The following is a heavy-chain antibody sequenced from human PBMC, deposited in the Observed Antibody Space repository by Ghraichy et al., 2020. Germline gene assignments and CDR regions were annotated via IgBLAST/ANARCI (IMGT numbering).Heavy chain of an antibody. CDR3: ARGGKEIFGVVIQYYFDY. CDR1: GFTFNTYS. CDR2: ISHDGGSK. V-gene: IGHV3-30-3*01. J-gene: IGHJ4*02. D-gene: IGHD3-3*01. Sequence: GGSLRLSCAASGFTFNTYSMHWVRQAPGKGLEWVAVISHDGGSKYYAASVKGRFTVSRDNSMNTLYLQMNSLRPEDTAAYYCARGGKEIFGVVIQYYFDYWGQGTLVTVSS.